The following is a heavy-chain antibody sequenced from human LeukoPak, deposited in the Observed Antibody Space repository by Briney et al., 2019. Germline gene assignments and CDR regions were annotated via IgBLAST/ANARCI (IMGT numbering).Heavy chain of an antibody. V-gene: IGHV3-48*03. Sequence: PGGSLRLSCAASGFTFSSYEMNWVRQAPGRGLEWVSYISSSGSTRYYADSVKGRFTISRDNAKNSLYLQMNSLRAEDTAVYYCARVRGSGWQHFDYWGQGTLVTVSS. D-gene: IGHD6-19*01. J-gene: IGHJ4*02. CDR2: ISSSGSTR. CDR3: ARVRGSGWQHFDY. CDR1: GFTFSSYE.